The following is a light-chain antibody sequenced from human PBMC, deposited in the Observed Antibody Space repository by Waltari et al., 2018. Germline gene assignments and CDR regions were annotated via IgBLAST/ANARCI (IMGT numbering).Light chain of an antibody. CDR2: LGS. V-gene: IGKV2-28*01. J-gene: IGKJ1*01. CDR1: QSPLHSNGYNY. CDR3: MQALQTPWT. Sequence: DIVMTQSPLSLPVTPGEPASISCRSSQSPLHSNGYNYLAWYVQKAGQAPQLLIHLGSNRASGVPDRFSGSGSGTDFTLKISRVEAEDVGVYYCMQALQTPWTFGQGTKVEMK.